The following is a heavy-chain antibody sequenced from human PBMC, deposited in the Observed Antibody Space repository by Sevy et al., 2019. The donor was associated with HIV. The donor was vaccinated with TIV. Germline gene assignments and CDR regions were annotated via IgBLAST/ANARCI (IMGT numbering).Heavy chain of an antibody. CDR2: ISRSSSTI. J-gene: IGHJ5*02. V-gene: IGHV3-48*02. D-gene: IGHD5-18*01. Sequence: GGSLRLSCAASGFSFSSYSMNWVRQAPGKGLEWVSYISRSSSTIYYADSVKGRFTISRDNAKNSLYLQMNSLRDEDTAVYYCARDSYSYGNGDWFDPWGQGALVTVSS. CDR3: ARDSYSYGNGDWFDP. CDR1: GFSFSSYS.